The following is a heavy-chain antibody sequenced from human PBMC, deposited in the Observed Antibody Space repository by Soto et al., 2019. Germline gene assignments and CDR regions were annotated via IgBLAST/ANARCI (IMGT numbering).Heavy chain of an antibody. CDR3: ARAYYDYIFPYDY. Sequence: GGSLRLSCAASGFTFSSYWMHWVRQAPGKGLVWVSRINSDGSSTSYADSVKGRFTISRDNAKNTLYLQMNSLRAEDTAVYYCARAYYDYIFPYDYWGQGTLVTVSS. V-gene: IGHV3-74*01. J-gene: IGHJ4*02. CDR1: GFTFSSYW. CDR2: INSDGSST. D-gene: IGHD3-16*01.